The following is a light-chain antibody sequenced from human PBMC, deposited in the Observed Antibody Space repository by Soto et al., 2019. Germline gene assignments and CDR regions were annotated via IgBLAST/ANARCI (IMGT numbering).Light chain of an antibody. CDR3: RSYTSNTTWV. J-gene: IGLJ3*02. CDR2: DVT. CDR1: SSDVGGYKY. Sequence: QSALTQPASVSGSPGQSITISCTGTSSDVGGYKYVSWYQHHPGQAPQLLIYDVTNRPSGVSNRFSGSKSGNTASLTISGLQAEDEGDYYCRSYTSNTTWVFGGGTKLTVL. V-gene: IGLV2-14*03.